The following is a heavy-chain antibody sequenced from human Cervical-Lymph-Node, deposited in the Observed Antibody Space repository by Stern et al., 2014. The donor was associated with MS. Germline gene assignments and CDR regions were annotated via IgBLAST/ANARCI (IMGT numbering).Heavy chain of an antibody. CDR3: ARDPDNRGCFDP. Sequence: VQLVESGPGLVKPSGTLSLTCAVSSGSVTSGHRRLWVRQSPWQGLEWIGGIYHTGSTNYKPTLKSRVTISSDTPTNHLPLQPNSVTEADTAVYYCARDPDNRGCFDPWGQGTLVIVSS. CDR1: SGSVTSGHR. V-gene: IGHV4-4*02. CDR2: IYHTGST. D-gene: IGHD1-14*01. J-gene: IGHJ5*02.